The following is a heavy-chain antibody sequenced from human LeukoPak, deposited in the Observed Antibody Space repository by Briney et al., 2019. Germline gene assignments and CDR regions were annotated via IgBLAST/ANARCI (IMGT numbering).Heavy chain of an antibody. D-gene: IGHD3-22*01. CDR2: IIPILGIA. V-gene: IGHV1-69*04. CDR3: ARGRYDSSGYYYGRTFYFDY. Sequence: AASVKVSCKASGGTFSSYAISWVRQAPGQGLEWMGRIIPILGIANYAQKFQGRVTITADKSTSTAYMELSSLRSEDTAVYYCARGRYDSSGYYYGRTFYFDYWGQGTLSPSPQ. J-gene: IGHJ4*02. CDR1: GGTFSSYA.